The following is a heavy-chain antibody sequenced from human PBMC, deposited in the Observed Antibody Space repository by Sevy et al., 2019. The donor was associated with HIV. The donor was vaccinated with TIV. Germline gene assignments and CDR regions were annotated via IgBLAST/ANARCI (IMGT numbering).Heavy chain of an antibody. Sequence: GGSLRLSCAASGFTASSSYMTWIRQAPGKGLEWVSVIYSGGSIYYGDSVKGRFTISRDNSKNTVSLQMNSLRAEDTAVYYCASGTRDGYGTWAYWGQGTLVTVSS. CDR1: GFTASSSY. J-gene: IGHJ4*02. D-gene: IGHD1-7*01. V-gene: IGHV3-53*01. CDR2: IYSGGSI. CDR3: ASGTRDGYGTWAY.